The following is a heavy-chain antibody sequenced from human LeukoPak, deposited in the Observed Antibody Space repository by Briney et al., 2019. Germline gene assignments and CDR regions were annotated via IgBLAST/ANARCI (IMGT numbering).Heavy chain of an antibody. CDR3: ARILGFTLDY. CDR1: TLTFNRYS. Sequence: QTGGSLRLSCATSTLTFNRYSMNWVRQAPGKGLEWVSYIEYSGTTTYYADSVRGRFTVSRDNAKNSLYLQMSSLRDEDTAVYYCARILGFTLDYWGQGTLVTVSS. V-gene: IGHV3-48*02. CDR2: IEYSGTTT. J-gene: IGHJ4*02.